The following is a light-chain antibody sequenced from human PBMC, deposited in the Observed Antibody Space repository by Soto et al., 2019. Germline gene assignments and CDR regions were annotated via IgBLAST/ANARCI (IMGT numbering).Light chain of an antibody. J-gene: IGLJ1*01. CDR3: SSYAGSNNFV. CDR2: EVS. Sequence: QSALTQPPSASGSPGQSVTICCTGTSSDIGAYIYVSWYQQHPGKAPKLMISEVSRRPSGVPERFSGSKSGNTASLTVSGLQADDEAHYYCSSYAGSNNFVFGTGTKLTVL. CDR1: SSDIGAYIY. V-gene: IGLV2-8*01.